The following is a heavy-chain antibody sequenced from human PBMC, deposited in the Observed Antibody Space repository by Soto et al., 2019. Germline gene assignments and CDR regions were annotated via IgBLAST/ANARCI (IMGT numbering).Heavy chain of an antibody. CDR1: GGTFSSYT. Sequence: SVKVSCKASGGTFSSYTISWVRQAPGQGLEWMGRINPILGIANYAQKFQGRVTITADKSTSTAYMELSSLRSEDTAVYYCARERGVGAVAGKAYYYYYGMDVWGQGTTVTVSS. J-gene: IGHJ6*02. CDR3: ARERGVGAVAGKAYYYYYGMDV. D-gene: IGHD6-19*01. V-gene: IGHV1-69*04. CDR2: INPILGIA.